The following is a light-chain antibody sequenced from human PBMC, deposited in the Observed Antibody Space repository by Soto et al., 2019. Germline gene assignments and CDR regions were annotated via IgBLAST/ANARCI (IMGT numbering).Light chain of an antibody. J-gene: IGLJ1*01. CDR3: SSRTSTSTRV. Sequence: QSALTQPASVSGSPGQSITISCTGTTSDVGGYNSVSWYQQHPGTAPDLMIYDVSNRPAGISYRFSGSKSGNTASLTISGLQAEDAADYYCSSRTSTSTRVFGTGTKVTVL. CDR1: TSDVGGYNS. V-gene: IGLV2-14*01. CDR2: DVS.